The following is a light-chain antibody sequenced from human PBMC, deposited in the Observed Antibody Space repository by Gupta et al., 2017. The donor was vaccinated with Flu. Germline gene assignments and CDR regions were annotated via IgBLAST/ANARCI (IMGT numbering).Light chain of an antibody. CDR3: VLHVGSGIWV. CDR2: STT. CDR1: SASVATTHD. V-gene: IGLV8-61*01. Sequence: TVTLTCCLTSASVATTHDPCWFQQTPGQAPRTLIHSTTTRFSGVPDRFSGSILDNKAALIITGAQADDESHYYCVLHVGSGIWVFGGGTKLTVL. J-gene: IGLJ3*02.